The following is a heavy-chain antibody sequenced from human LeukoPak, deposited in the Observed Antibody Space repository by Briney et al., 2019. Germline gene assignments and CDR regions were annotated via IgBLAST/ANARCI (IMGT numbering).Heavy chain of an antibody. Sequence: ASVKVSCKASGYTFAGSQVHWVRQAPGQGLEWMGWINPNSGVTNYAQNFKARVTMATDTSISTAYMELSGLRSDDTAVYYCARAYSPRRGTGYDTDAFDNRGQGTMLTVSS. CDR3: ARAYSPRRGTGYDTDAFDN. D-gene: IGHD3/OR15-3a*01. J-gene: IGHJ3*02. CDR2: INPNSGVT. V-gene: IGHV1-2*02. CDR1: GYTFAGSQ.